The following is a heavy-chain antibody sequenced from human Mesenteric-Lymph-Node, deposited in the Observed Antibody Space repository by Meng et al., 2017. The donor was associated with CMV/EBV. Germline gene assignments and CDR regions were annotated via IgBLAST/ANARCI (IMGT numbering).Heavy chain of an antibody. J-gene: IGHJ6*02. Sequence: GESLKISCAASGFTFSSYWMHWVRQAPGKGLVWVSRINSDGSTTTYVDSVKGRFTISRDNAKNTVYLEMNSLRAEDTAVYYCAREERLALPDYYGMDVWGQGTTVTVSS. CDR2: INSDGSTT. D-gene: IGHD3-3*02. CDR1: GFTFSSYW. CDR3: AREERLALPDYYGMDV. V-gene: IGHV3-74*01.